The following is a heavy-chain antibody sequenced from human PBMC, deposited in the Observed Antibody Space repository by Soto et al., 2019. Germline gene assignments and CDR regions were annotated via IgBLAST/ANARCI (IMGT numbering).Heavy chain of an antibody. J-gene: IGHJ4*02. V-gene: IGHV2-26*01. D-gene: IGHD3-10*01. CDR1: GFSLSNARMG. CDR3: ARTGPTYYYASGSYSQIFDY. CDR2: IFSNDEK. Sequence: SGLTLVNPTETLTLTCTVSGFSLSNARMGVSWIRQPPGKALEWLAHIFSNDEKSYSTSLKSRLTISKDTSKSQVVLTMTNMDPVDTATYYCARTGPTYYYASGSYSQIFDYRGQGTLVTVSS.